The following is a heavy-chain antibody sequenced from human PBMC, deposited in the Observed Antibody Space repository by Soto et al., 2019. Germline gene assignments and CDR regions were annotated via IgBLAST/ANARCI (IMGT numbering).Heavy chain of an antibody. CDR1: GFTFSSYG. J-gene: IGHJ5*02. V-gene: IGHV3-30*18. CDR2: ISYDGSKK. Sequence: QVQLVESGGGVVQPGRSLRLSCAASGFTFSSYGMHWVRQAPGKGLEWVAVISYDGSKKYYADSVKGRFTISRDNSKNTLYMQMNSLRAEDTAVYYCAKDIVVVPAAIPWFDPWGQGTLVTVSS. D-gene: IGHD2-2*02. CDR3: AKDIVVVPAAIPWFDP.